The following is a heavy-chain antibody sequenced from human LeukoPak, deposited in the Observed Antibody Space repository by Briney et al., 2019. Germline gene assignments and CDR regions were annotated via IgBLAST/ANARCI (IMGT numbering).Heavy chain of an antibody. CDR3: ARGSHYYGSGSPNWFDP. Sequence: SETLSLTCTASGGSISYYWTWIRQPPGKGLEWIGYIYYSGSTNYNPSLKGRVTMSIDTSKNQFSLKLSSVTAADTAVYYCARGSHYYGSGSPNWFDPWGQGTLVTVSS. J-gene: IGHJ5*02. CDR1: GGSISYY. CDR2: IYYSGST. V-gene: IGHV4-59*01. D-gene: IGHD3-10*01.